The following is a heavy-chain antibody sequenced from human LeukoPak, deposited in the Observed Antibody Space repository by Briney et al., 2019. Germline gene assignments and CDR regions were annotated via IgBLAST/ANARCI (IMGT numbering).Heavy chain of an antibody. V-gene: IGHV3-33*08. CDR2: IWYGGSNK. CDR1: GFTFSSYG. Sequence: PGGSLRLSCAASGFTFSSYGMHWVRQAPGKGLEWVAVIWYGGSNKYYADSVKGRFTISRDNSKNTLYLQMNSLRAEDTAVYYCARVGYYDSPRSKVGRLIRDYWGQGTLVTVSS. D-gene: IGHD3-22*01. J-gene: IGHJ4*02. CDR3: ARVGYYDSPRSKVGRLIRDY.